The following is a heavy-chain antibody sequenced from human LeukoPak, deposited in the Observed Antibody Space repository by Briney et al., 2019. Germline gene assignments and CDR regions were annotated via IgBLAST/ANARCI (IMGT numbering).Heavy chain of an antibody. J-gene: IGHJ4*02. CDR1: GFTFSDYY. CDR2: ISSSGSTK. V-gene: IGHV3-11*01. CDR3: ARDGHAYGRGSPHY. Sequence: GGSLRLSCAASGFTFSDYYMSWIRQAPGKGLEWVSYISSSGSTKYYADSVKGRFTISRDNAKNSYLQMNSLRAEDTAVYYCARDGHAYGRGSPHYWGQGTLVTVSP. D-gene: IGHD3-10*01.